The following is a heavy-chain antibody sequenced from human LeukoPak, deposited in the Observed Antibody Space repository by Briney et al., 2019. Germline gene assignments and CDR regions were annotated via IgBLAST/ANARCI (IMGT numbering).Heavy chain of an antibody. D-gene: IGHD3-9*01. CDR2: ISYDGSNK. CDR3: ARELRYFDWLLFSYPISPGGFDP. J-gene: IGHJ5*02. V-gene: IGHV3-30*04. CDR1: GFTFSSYA. Sequence: GGSLRLSCAASGFTFSSYAMHWVRRAPGKGLEWVAVISYDGSNKYYADSVKGRFTISRDNSKNTLYLQMNSLRAEDTAVYYCARELRYFDWLLFSYPISPGGFDPWAREPWSPSPQ.